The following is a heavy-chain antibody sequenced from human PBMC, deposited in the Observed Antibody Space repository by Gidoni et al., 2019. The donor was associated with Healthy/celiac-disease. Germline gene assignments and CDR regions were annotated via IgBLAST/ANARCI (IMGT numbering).Heavy chain of an antibody. CDR2: IYYSGST. CDR1: GGSISSYY. D-gene: IGHD3-22*01. CDR3: ARSTPTYDSSGYYNGDYFDY. V-gene: IGHV4-59*01. J-gene: IGHJ4*02. Sequence: QVQLQESGPGLVKPSETLSLTCTVSGGSISSYYWSWIRQPPGKGLEWIGYIYYSGSTNYNPSLKSRVTISVDTSKNQFSLKLSSVTAADTAVYYCARSTPTYDSSGYYNGDYFDYWGQGTLVTVSS.